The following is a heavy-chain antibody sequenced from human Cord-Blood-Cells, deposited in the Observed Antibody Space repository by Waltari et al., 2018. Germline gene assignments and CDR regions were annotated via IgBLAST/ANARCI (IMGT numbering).Heavy chain of an antibody. CDR2: IRGRGGRT. Sequence: EVQLLESGGGLVQPGGSLRLSCSASGFTFISFALCLFHQAPGKGVGWVSVIRGRGGRTYEAESVKGRFTISRDNSKNTLYLQMNSLRAEDTAGYYWAEAKGSSWYDYWGQGTLVTVSS. CDR3: AEAKGSSWYDY. CDR1: GFTFISFA. J-gene: IGHJ4*02. V-gene: IGHV3-23*01. D-gene: IGHD6-13*01.